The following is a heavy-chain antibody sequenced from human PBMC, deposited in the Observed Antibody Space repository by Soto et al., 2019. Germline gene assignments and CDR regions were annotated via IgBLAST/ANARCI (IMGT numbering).Heavy chain of an antibody. Sequence: NLSETLSLTCTVSGGSMSSHYWTWLRQPPGKGLEWIGYISYSGSTYYNPSLKSRVTISADTSRNQFSLKLSSVIAADTAVYYCERAEPDASVGYWGQGTLVTVSS. J-gene: IGHJ4*02. CDR1: GGSMSSHY. V-gene: IGHV4-59*11. CDR3: ERAEPDASVGY. CDR2: ISYSGST. D-gene: IGHD2-2*01.